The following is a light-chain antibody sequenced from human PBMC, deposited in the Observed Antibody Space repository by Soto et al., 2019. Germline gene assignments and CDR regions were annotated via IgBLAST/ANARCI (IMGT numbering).Light chain of an antibody. CDR3: SSNAGSTTYV. V-gene: IGLV2-23*01. CDR2: EGD. Sequence: QSALTQPASVSGSHGQSITISCTGNSSDVGTDRLVSWYQQRPGKAPKVIIYEGDKRPSGVSNRFSGSKSGNTASLTISGLQAEDEAEYYCSSNAGSTTYVFGTGTKVTVL. CDR1: SSDVGTDRL. J-gene: IGLJ1*01.